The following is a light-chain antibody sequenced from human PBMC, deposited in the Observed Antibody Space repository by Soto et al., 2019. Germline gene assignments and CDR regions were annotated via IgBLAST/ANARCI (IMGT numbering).Light chain of an antibody. V-gene: IGLV1-47*01. CDR1: YSNIGSNY. J-gene: IGLJ3*02. Sequence: QSVLTQPPSASGTPGQRVTISCSGSYSNIGSNYVYWYQQFQGAAPNLLIYRDDQRPSGVPDRFSGSKSGTSAALAISGLRSEDEADYYCAAWDESLTGWVFGGGTKLTVL. CDR2: RDD. CDR3: AAWDESLTGWV.